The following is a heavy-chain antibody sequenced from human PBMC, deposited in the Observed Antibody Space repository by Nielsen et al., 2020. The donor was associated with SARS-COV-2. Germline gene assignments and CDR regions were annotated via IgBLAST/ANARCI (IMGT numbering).Heavy chain of an antibody. CDR1: GFTLRPYA. J-gene: IGHJ6*03. V-gene: IGHV3-9*01. CDR2: ISWNSGSI. D-gene: IGHD6-19*01. CDR3: AKDTAVGSYYYYMDV. Sequence: SLKISCAASGFTLRPYAMHWVRQAPGKGLEWVSGISWNSGSIGYADSVKGRFTISRDNAKNSLYLQMNSLRAEDTALYYCAKDTAVGSYYYYMDVWGKGTTVTVSS.